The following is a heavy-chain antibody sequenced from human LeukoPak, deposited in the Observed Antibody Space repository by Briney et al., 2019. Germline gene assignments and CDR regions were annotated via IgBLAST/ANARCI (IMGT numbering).Heavy chain of an antibody. Sequence: PSETLSLTCAVYGGSFSGYYWSWIRQPPGKGLEWIGEINHSGSTNYNPSLKSRVTISVDTSKNQFSLKLSSVTAADTAVYYCARDGSGGSYYLWFDPWGQGTLVTVSS. D-gene: IGHD1-26*01. J-gene: IGHJ5*02. V-gene: IGHV4-34*01. CDR2: INHSGST. CDR1: GGSFSGYY. CDR3: ARDGSGGSYYLWFDP.